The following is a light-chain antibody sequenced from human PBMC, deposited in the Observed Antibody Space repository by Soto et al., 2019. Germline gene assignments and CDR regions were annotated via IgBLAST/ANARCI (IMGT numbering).Light chain of an antibody. V-gene: IGKV2-28*01. Sequence: VLTQSPLSLSVTPGEPASISCRSSQNLANINGYTYLDWLLQKPGQSPQLLIYLAYNRASGVPDRFRASGAGTDFILNISRVEAEDVGVYYCMQGLKTPKTFGQRTKVDIK. CDR2: LAY. J-gene: IGKJ1*01. CDR1: QNLANINGYTY. CDR3: MQGLKTPKT.